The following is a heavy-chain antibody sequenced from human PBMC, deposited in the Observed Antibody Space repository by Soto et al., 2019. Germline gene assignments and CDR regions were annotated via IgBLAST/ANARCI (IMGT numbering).Heavy chain of an antibody. Sequence: EVQLVESGGGLVQPGVSLRLSCAASVLIFSDYHMDWVRQAPGKGLEWVGRIRRKANSYTTEYAASVKGRFTISRDDSKNSLYLQMNSLKSEDTAVYYCAMLGGWSGGSSGMDVWGQGTTVTVSS. CDR2: IRRKANSYTT. V-gene: IGHV3-72*01. CDR3: AMLGGWSGGSSGMDV. CDR1: VLIFSDYH. D-gene: IGHD6-19*01. J-gene: IGHJ6*02.